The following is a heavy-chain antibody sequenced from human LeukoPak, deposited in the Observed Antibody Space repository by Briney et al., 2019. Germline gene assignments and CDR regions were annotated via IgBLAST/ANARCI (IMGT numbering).Heavy chain of an antibody. V-gene: IGHV1-18*01. CDR2: ISAYNGNT. CDR1: GYTFTSYS. CDR3: ARDEWGSEGDYFDY. J-gene: IGHJ4*02. D-gene: IGHD2-15*01. Sequence: ASVKVSCKASGYTFTSYSISWVRQAPGQGLEWMGWISAYNGNTNYAQKLQGRVTMTTDTSTSTAYMELRSLRSDDTAVYYCARDEWGSEGDYFDYWGQGTLVTVSS.